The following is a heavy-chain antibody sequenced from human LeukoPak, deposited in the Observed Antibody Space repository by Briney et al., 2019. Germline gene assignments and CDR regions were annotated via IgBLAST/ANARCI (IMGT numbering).Heavy chain of an antibody. V-gene: IGHV4-61*02. CDR2: IYTSGST. CDR3: ARARYDYVWGSYPQDPYYFDY. D-gene: IGHD3-16*02. J-gene: IGHJ4*02. Sequence: PSQTLSLTCTVSGGSISSGSYYWSWIRQPAGKGLEWIGRIYTSGSTNYNPSLKSRVTISVDTSKNQFSLKLSSVTAADTAVYYCARARYDYVWGSYPQDPYYFDYWGQGTLVTVSS. CDR1: GGSISSGSYY.